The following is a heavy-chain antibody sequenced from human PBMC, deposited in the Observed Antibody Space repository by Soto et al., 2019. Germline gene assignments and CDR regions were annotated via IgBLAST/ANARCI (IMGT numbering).Heavy chain of an antibody. CDR2: TIPLFSTS. D-gene: IGHD2-15*01. Sequence: QEQLVQSGPEVKKPGSSVTVSCKASAGTFNNYAICWVRQAPGQGLEWMGGTIPLFSTSSYAQKFQGRVTITADKSTRAVYMEMRNLKSEDAARPSCGRAGGRTYYYYGMAVWGHGTTVTVS. CDR1: AGTFNNYA. CDR3: GRAGGRTYYYYGMAV. J-gene: IGHJ6*02. V-gene: IGHV1-69*06.